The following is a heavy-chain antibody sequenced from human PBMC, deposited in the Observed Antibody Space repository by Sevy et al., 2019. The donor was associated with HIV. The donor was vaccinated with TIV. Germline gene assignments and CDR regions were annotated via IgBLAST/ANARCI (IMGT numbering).Heavy chain of an antibody. J-gene: IGHJ4*02. Sequence: SETLSLTCTVSGGSITSLSWNWIRQPPGKGLEWIANIYYNGHINYNPSLKSRVTLSLDTSKNQFSLRLSSVTAADTAMYYCAGENARGRGYSWGQGTLVTVSS. CDR2: IYYNGHI. CDR3: AGENARGRGYS. V-gene: IGHV4-59*08. D-gene: IGHD3-10*01. CDR1: GGSITSLS.